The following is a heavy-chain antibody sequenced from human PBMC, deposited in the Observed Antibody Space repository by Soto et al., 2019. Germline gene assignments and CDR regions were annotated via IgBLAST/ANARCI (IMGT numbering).Heavy chain of an antibody. V-gene: IGHV3-23*01. CDR2: ISGSGDSS. J-gene: IGHJ4*02. CDR3: AKVGIGMFSHKHHFDH. Sequence: LRLSCAASGFIFSDYVMSWVRQAPGKGLEWVSAISGSGDSSYYADSVKDRFTISRDNPTNTLYLQMNNLRAEDTAVYYCAKVGIGMFSHKHHFDHWGQGTQVTVSS. D-gene: IGHD2-2*03. CDR1: GFIFSDYV.